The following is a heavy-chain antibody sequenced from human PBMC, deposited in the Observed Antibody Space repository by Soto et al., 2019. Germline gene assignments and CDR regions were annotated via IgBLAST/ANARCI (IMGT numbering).Heavy chain of an antibody. Sequence: ASVKVSCKASGYTFTGYYMHWVRQAPGQGLEWMGWINPNSGGTNYAQKFQGRVTMTRDTSTSTAYMELSRLRSDDTAVYYCARGLGEFTYYFDYWGQGTLVTVSS. J-gene: IGHJ4*02. CDR1: GYTFTGYY. CDR3: ARGLGEFTYYFDY. V-gene: IGHV1-2*02. CDR2: INPNSGGT. D-gene: IGHD3-10*01.